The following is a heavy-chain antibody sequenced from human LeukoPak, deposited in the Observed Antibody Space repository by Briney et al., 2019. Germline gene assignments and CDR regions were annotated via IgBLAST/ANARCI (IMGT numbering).Heavy chain of an antibody. V-gene: IGHV3-64*01. CDR3: ARDGIATNDY. CDR1: GFTFRTYA. Sequence: GGSLRLSCAASGFTFRTYAMQWVRQAPEKRPEYVSGSGNGGNTYYANSVEGRFTISRNNSKNTLYLQMGSLRAEDTAVYYCARDGIATNDYWGQGILVTVSS. CDR2: SGNGGNT. J-gene: IGHJ4*02. D-gene: IGHD5-24*01.